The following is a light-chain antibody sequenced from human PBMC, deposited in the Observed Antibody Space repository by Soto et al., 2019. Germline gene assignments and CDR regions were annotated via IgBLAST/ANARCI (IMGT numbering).Light chain of an antibody. CDR2: TNN. CDR1: SSNIGSNY. CDR3: AAWDDSLKGLVV. V-gene: IGLV1-44*01. J-gene: IGLJ2*01. Sequence: QSALTQPPSASGTPGQRVTISCSGSSSNIGSNYIYWYQQLPGTAPKLLIYTNNQRPSGVPDRFSGSKSGTSASLAISGLQSEDEDDDYCAAWDDSLKGLVVFGGGTKLTVL.